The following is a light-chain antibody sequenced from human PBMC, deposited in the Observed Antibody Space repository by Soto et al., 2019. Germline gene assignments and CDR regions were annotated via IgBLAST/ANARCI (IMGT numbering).Light chain of an antibody. CDR3: QQYSSSVT. V-gene: IGKV3-20*01. CDR1: QGVSSNY. J-gene: IGKJ1*01. Sequence: IMLTQSPGTLSLSTGERSTLSCRASQGVSSNYLCWQQQTGGRAPRLINAAASFRATGISSSSSGRASAAVFPTTISRLAPEFFAVYYYQQYSSSVTFGQGTKVDIK. CDR2: AAS.